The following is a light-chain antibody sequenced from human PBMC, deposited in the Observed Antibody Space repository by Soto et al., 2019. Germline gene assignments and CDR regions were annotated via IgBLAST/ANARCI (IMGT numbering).Light chain of an antibody. V-gene: IGLV2-14*03. J-gene: IGLJ2*01. CDR2: DVS. CDR1: SSDVGGYDY. Sequence: QAVVTQPASVSGSPGQSITISCTGSSSDVGGYDYVSWYQQHPGKAPKLMIYDVSNRPSGVSSRFSGSKSGNTASLTISGLQAEDEADYYCCSFTSITGVVVFGGGTKLTVL. CDR3: CSFTSITGVVV.